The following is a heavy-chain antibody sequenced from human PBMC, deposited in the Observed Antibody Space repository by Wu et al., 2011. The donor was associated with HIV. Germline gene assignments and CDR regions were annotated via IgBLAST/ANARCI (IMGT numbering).Heavy chain of an antibody. J-gene: IGHJ4*02. Sequence: QVQLVQSGAGGEEAWGPRVKVSCKASGGTFSTYGISWVRQAPGQGLEWMGGIIPILGTVKYAQKFQGRVTITADKSTSTAYMELSSLRSEDTAIYYCARDLGGDEDYWGQGTLVTVSS. CDR1: GGTFSTYG. D-gene: IGHD2-21*01. CDR2: IIPILGTV. CDR3: ARDLGGDEDY. V-gene: IGHV1-69*14.